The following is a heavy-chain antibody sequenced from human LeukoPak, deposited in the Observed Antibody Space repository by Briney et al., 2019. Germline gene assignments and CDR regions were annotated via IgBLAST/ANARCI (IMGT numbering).Heavy chain of an antibody. CDR3: ARDSDTAMAQFDY. J-gene: IGHJ4*02. D-gene: IGHD5-18*01. CDR1: GFTFSSYS. CDR2: ISSSSSYI. V-gene: IGHV3-21*01. Sequence: GGSLRLSCAASGFTFSSYSMNWVRQAPGKGLEWGSSISSSSSYIYYADSVKGRFTISRDNAKNSLYLQMNSLRAEDTAVYYCARDSDTAMAQFDYWGQGTLVTVSS.